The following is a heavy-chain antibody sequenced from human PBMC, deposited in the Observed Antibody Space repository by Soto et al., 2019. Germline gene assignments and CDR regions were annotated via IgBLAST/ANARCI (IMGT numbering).Heavy chain of an antibody. J-gene: IGHJ5*02. D-gene: IGHD3-9*01. V-gene: IGHV3-21*01. CDR3: ARGRDLRYFDWLNWFDP. CDR2: ISSSSSYI. CDR1: GFLFENFG. Sequence: GGSLRLSCAASGFLFENFGMSWVRQAPGKGLEWVSSISSSSSYIYYADSVKGRFTIPRDNAKNSLYLQMNSLRAEDTAVYYCARGRDLRYFDWLNWFDPWGQGTLVTVSS.